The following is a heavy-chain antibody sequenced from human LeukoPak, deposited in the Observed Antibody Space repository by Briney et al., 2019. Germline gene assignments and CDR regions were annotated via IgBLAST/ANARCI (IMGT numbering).Heavy chain of an antibody. J-gene: IGHJ4*02. D-gene: IGHD1-1*01. CDR3: ARQVAPTAPVGY. V-gene: IGHV4-59*08. CDR1: GGSIGSFY. CDR2: IHYSGRT. Sequence: SETLSLTCTVSGGSIGSFYWSWIRQAPGKGPEGIGFIHYSGRTNYNPSLTSRVTISVATSKHHFSLRLTSVTAAATAVYYCARQVAPTAPVGYWGQGTLVTVSP.